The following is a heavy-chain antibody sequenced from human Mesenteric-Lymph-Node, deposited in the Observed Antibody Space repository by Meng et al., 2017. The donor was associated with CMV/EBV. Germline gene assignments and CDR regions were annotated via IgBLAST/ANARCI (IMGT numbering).Heavy chain of an antibody. V-gene: IGHV3-30*02. CDR1: GFTFSSYG. CDR3: ARASGSSYYFDY. D-gene: IGHD1-26*01. Sequence: GESLKISCAASGFTFSSYGMHWVRQAPGKGLEWVAFIRYDGSNKYYADSVKGRFTISRDNSKNTLYLQMNSLRAEDTAVYYCARASGSSYYFDYWGQGTLVTVSS. CDR2: IRYDGSNK. J-gene: IGHJ4*02.